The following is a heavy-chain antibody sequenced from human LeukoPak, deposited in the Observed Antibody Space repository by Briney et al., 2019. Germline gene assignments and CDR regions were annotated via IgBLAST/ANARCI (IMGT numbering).Heavy chain of an antibody. V-gene: IGHV1-58*01. D-gene: IGHD5-12*01. CDR2: IVVGSDST. CDR3: TAEIYRGHVYSYYYGMDV. CDR1: GFTFSNSA. J-gene: IGHJ6*02. Sequence: PVKVSCKASGFTFSNSAFQWVRQARGQRLEWIGWIVVGSDSTKYAQKFQERVSITRDMSTSTVYMELSSLRSEDTAVYYCTAEIYRGHVYSYYYGMDVWGQGTTVTVFS.